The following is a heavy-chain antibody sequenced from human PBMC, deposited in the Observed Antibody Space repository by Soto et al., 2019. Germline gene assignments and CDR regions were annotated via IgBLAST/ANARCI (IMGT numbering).Heavy chain of an antibody. V-gene: IGHV4-59*01. CDR3: AGLVPSTAHYYYGMDV. D-gene: IGHD2-2*01. CDR1: GGSICSYY. Sequence: SETLSLTCTVSGGSICSYYWNWIRQPPGKGLEWIGYIYYSDSINYNPSLKSRVIISVDTSKSQFSLRLSSLRSEDTAVYYCAGLVPSTAHYYYGMDVWGQGTTVTVSS. J-gene: IGHJ6*02. CDR2: IYYSDSI.